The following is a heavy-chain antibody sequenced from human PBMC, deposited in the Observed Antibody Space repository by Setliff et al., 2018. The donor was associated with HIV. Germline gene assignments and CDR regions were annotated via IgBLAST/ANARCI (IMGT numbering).Heavy chain of an antibody. CDR1: GFTFSSYS. J-gene: IGHJ4*02. Sequence: PGGSLRLSCAASGFTFSSYSMNWVRQAPGKGLEWVSSISSSSTYIYYADSVKGRLTISRDNAKNSLYLQMNSLRAEDTAVYYCARGRLFSSALDYWGQGTLVTVSS. V-gene: IGHV3-21*01. CDR2: ISSSSTYI. CDR3: ARGRLFSSALDY. D-gene: IGHD2-2*01.